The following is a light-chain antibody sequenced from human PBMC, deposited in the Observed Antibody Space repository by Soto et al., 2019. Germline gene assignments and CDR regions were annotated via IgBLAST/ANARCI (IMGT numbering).Light chain of an antibody. CDR3: QQRSNWPIT. CDR1: QSVSSY. CDR2: DAS. V-gene: IGKV3-11*01. Sequence: EIVVTQSPATLSLSPGERATLSCRTSQSVSSYFAWYQQKPGRAPRLLIYDASNRATGIPARFIGSGSGTDFTLTINSLEPEDFAVYYCQQRSNWPITFGQGTRLEIK. J-gene: IGKJ5*01.